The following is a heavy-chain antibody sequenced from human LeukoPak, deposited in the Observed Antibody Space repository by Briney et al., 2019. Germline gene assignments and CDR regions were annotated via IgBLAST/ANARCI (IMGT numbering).Heavy chain of an antibody. CDR1: GVSISSTNW. Sequence: SETLSLTCAVSGVSISSTNWWSWVRQPPGKGLEWIGEIFHSGSTNYNPSLKSRVTISVDKSKNQFSLKLTSVTAADTAVYYCARKGYSYGYYFDYWGQGIVVTVSS. CDR2: IFHSGST. D-gene: IGHD5-18*01. J-gene: IGHJ4*02. V-gene: IGHV4-4*02. CDR3: ARKGYSYGYYFDY.